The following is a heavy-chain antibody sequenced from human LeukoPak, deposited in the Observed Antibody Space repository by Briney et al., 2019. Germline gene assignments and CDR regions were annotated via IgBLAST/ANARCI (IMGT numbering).Heavy chain of an antibody. CDR1: GFTLTYAW. CDR2: IKSKTDGGTT. J-gene: IGHJ3*02. V-gene: IGHV3-15*01. Sequence: GGSLRLSCAVSGFTLTYAWLNWVRQAPGKGLEWVGRIKSKTDGGTTDYAAPVKGRFPISRDDSKTTLYLQMNSLKTEDTAVYYCTTRLVDIWGQGTMVTVSS. CDR3: TTRLVDI.